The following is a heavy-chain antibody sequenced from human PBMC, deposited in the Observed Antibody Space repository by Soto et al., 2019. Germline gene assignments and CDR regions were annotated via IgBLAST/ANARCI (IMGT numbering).Heavy chain of an antibody. CDR1: GFTFSSYS. CDR2: ISSSSYI. V-gene: IGHV3-21*01. J-gene: IGHJ3*01. D-gene: IGHD1-26*01. Sequence: LRLSCAASGFTFSSYSMNWVRQAPGKGLEWVSSISSSSYIYYADSVKGRFTISRDNAKNSLYLQMNSLRAEDTAVYYCARDREGVGAGLFWGQGTMVTVSS. CDR3: ARDREGVGAGLF.